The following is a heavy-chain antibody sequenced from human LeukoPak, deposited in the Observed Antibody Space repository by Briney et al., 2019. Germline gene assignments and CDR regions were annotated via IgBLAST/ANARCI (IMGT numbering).Heavy chain of an antibody. J-gene: IGHJ5*02. CDR1: GFTSSNYA. CDR2: ISGSGGST. D-gene: IGHD6-19*01. CDR3: AKYRGWYVEDWFDP. Sequence: PGGSLRLSCAASGFTSSNYAMNWVRQAPGKGLEWVSAISGSGGSTYYADSVKGRFTISRDNSKNTLNLQMNSLRAEDTAVYYCAKYRGWYVEDWFDPWGQGTLVTVSS. V-gene: IGHV3-23*01.